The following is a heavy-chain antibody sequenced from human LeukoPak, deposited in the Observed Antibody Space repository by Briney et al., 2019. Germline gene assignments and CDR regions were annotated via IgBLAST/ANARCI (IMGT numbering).Heavy chain of an antibody. CDR3: ARVVIDAFDI. CDR1: GGSISSGSYY. D-gene: IGHD2-21*01. Sequence: PSETLSLTCTVSGGSISSGSYYWSWIRQPAGEGLEWIGRIYTSGSTNYNPSLKSRVTISEDRSKNQFSLKLSSVTAADTAVYYCARVVIDAFDIWGQGTMVTVSS. J-gene: IGHJ3*02. CDR2: IYTSGST. V-gene: IGHV4-61*02.